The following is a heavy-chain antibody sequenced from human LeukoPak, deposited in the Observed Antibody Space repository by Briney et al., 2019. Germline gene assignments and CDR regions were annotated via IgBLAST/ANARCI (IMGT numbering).Heavy chain of an antibody. J-gene: IGHJ6*03. Sequence: RASVKVSCKASGYTFTSYDINWVRQATGQGLEWMGWMNPNSGNTGYAQKFQGRVTITRNTSISTAYMELSSLRSEDTAVYYCARGSRAANQNYYYYYMDVWGKGTTVTVSS. D-gene: IGHD6-13*01. CDR3: ARGSRAANQNYYYYYMDV. V-gene: IGHV1-8*03. CDR2: MNPNSGNT. CDR1: GYTFTSYD.